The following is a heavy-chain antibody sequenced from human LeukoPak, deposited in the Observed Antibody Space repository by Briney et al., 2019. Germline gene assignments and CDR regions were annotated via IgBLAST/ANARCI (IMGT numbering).Heavy chain of an antibody. D-gene: IGHD1-26*01. CDR3: ARDHLDRGSYPKNWFDP. V-gene: IGHV4-39*07. J-gene: IGHJ5*02. CDR1: GGSISSSSYY. Sequence: SETLSLTCTVSGGSISSSSYYWGWIRQPPGKGLEWIGSIYHSGSTYYNPSLKSRVTISVDTSKNQFSLKLSSVTAADTAVYYCARDHLDRGSYPKNWFDPWGQGTLVTVSS. CDR2: IYHSGST.